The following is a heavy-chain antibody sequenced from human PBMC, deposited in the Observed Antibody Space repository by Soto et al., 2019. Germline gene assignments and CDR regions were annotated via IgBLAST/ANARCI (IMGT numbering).Heavy chain of an antibody. V-gene: IGHV1-69*13. Sequence: VKVSCKASGGTFSSYAISWVRQAPGQGLEWMGGIIPIFGTANYAQKFQGRVTITADESTSTAYMELSSLRSEDTAVYYCARFITDMDIVATPQDAFDIWGQGTMVTVSS. J-gene: IGHJ3*02. CDR1: GGTFSSYA. CDR2: IIPIFGTA. D-gene: IGHD5-12*01. CDR3: ARFITDMDIVATPQDAFDI.